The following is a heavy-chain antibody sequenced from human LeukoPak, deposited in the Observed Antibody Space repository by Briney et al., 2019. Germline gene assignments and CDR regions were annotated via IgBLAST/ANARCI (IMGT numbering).Heavy chain of an antibody. D-gene: IGHD4/OR15-4a*01. V-gene: IGHV1-2*02. CDR3: ARDHDYGPDY. J-gene: IGHJ4*02. Sequence: ASVKVPCKASGYTFTVHYMHWLRQAPGQGLEWMGWIKPDSGATNFAQNFQGRVTMTSDTSINTAYMALRSLTSDDTAMYYCARDHDYGPDYWGQGTLVTVSA. CDR2: IKPDSGAT. CDR1: GYTFTVHY.